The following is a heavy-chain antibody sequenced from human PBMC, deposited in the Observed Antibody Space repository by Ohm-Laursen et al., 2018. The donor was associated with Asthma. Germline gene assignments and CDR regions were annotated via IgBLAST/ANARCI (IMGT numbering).Heavy chain of an antibody. Sequence: RSLRLSCAASGFTFSSYAMHWVRQAPGKGLEWVAVISYDGSNKYYADSVKGRFTISRDNSKNTLYLQMNSLRAEDTAVYYRAKYVRLVGATWCAFDIWGQGTMVTVSS. D-gene: IGHD1-26*01. J-gene: IGHJ3*02. CDR1: GFTFSSYA. CDR2: ISYDGSNK. CDR3: AKYVRLVGATWCAFDI. V-gene: IGHV3-30-3*02.